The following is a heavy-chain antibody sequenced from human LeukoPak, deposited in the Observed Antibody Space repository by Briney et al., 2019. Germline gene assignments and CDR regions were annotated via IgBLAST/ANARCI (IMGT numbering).Heavy chain of an antibody. J-gene: IGHJ4*02. D-gene: IGHD6-13*01. V-gene: IGHV4-34*01. Sequence: KPSETLSLTCAVYGGSFSGYYWSWIRQPPGKGLEWIGEINHSGSTNYNPSLKSRVSISVDSSKNQFSLKVSSVTAADTAVYYCARRSDTAAGLYWGQGTLVTVSS. CDR3: ARRSDTAAGLY. CDR1: GGSFSGYY. CDR2: INHSGST.